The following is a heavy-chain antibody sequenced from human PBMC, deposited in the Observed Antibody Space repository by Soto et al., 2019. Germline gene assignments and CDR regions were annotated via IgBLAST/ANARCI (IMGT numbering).Heavy chain of an antibody. CDR2: IWYDGSNT. J-gene: IGHJ4*02. CDR3: AREGGDYDILTGYYSH. Sequence: PGGSLRLSCAASGFTFSSYGMHWVRQAPGKGLEWVAVIWYDGSNTYYADSVKGRFTISRDNSKNTLYLQMNSLRAEDTAVYYCAREGGDYDILTGYYSHWGQGTLVTVSS. D-gene: IGHD3-9*01. V-gene: IGHV3-33*01. CDR1: GFTFSSYG.